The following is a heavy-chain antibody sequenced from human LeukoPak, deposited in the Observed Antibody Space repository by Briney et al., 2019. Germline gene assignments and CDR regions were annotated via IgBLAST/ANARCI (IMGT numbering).Heavy chain of an antibody. Sequence: ASVKVSCKASGYTFTSYGISWVRQAPGQGLEWMGWINPNSGGTNYAQKFQGRVTMTRDTSISTAYMELSRLRSDDTAVYYCARVKPAARTEVFDYWGQGTLVTVSS. CDR3: ARVKPAARTEVFDY. J-gene: IGHJ4*02. V-gene: IGHV1-2*02. D-gene: IGHD6-6*01. CDR2: INPNSGGT. CDR1: GYTFTSYG.